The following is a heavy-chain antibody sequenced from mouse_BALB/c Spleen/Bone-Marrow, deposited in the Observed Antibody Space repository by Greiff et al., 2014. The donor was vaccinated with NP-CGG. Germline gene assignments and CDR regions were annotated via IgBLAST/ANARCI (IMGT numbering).Heavy chain of an antibody. CDR3: ALYYDYDVGY. V-gene: IGHV14-3*02. CDR1: GFNIKDTY. D-gene: IGHD2-4*01. J-gene: IGHJ2*01. Sequence: VQLKESGAELVKPGASVKLSCTASGFNIKDTYMHWVKQRPERGLEWIGRIDPANGNTKYDPKFQGKATITADTSSNTAYLQLSSLTSEDTAVYYCALYYDYDVGYWGQGTTLTVSS. CDR2: IDPANGNT.